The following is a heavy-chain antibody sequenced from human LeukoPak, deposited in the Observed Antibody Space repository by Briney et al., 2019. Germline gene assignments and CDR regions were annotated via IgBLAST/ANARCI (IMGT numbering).Heavy chain of an antibody. D-gene: IGHD3-10*01. CDR3: AKSWGVIMDTYYYYGMDV. CDR2: IKSKTDGGTT. J-gene: IGHJ6*02. V-gene: IGHV3-15*01. CDR1: GFTFSNAW. Sequence: GGSLRLSCAASGFTFSNAWMSWVRQAPGKGLEWVGRIKSKTDGGTTDYAAPVKGRFTISRDDSKNTLYLQMNSLRAEDTAVYYCAKSWGVIMDTYYYYGMDVWGQGTTVTVSS.